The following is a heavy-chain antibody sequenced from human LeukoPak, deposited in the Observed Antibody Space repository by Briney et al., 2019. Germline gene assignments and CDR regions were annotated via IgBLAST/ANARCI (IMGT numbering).Heavy chain of an antibody. CDR3: ATVQYGSGSLSIDY. D-gene: IGHD3-10*01. CDR2: INAGNGNT. J-gene: IGHJ4*02. V-gene: IGHV1-3*01. Sequence: ASVKVSCKASGYTFTSYAMHWVRQAPGQRLEWMGWINAGNGNTKYSQKFQGRVTMTEDTSTDTAYMELSSLRSEGTAVYYCATVQYGSGSLSIDYWGQGTLVTVSS. CDR1: GYTFTSYA.